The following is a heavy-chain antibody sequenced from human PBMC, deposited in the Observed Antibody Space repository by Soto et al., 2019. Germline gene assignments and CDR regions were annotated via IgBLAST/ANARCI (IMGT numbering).Heavy chain of an antibody. J-gene: IGHJ4*02. CDR1: GGTFSSYA. Sequence: ASVKVSCKASGGTFSSYAISWVRQAPGQGLEWMGGIIPIFGTANYAQKFQGRVTITADKSTSTAHMELSSLRSEDTAVYYCARERSSGPQPYFDYWGQGTLVTVSS. CDR3: ARERSSGPQPYFDY. V-gene: IGHV1-69*06. CDR2: IIPIFGTA. D-gene: IGHD6-19*01.